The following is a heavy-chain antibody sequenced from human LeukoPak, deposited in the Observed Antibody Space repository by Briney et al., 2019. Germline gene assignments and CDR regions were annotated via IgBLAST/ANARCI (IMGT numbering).Heavy chain of an antibody. V-gene: IGHV4-59*01. Sequence: SETLSLTCSVSGGSISSYYWSWIRQPPGKGLEWIGYVYYSGSTNYNPSLKSRVTISVDTSKNQFSLNLSSVTAADTAVYYCAREGPLNYYYYVMDVWGQGTTVTVSS. CDR3: AREGPLNYYYYVMDV. CDR1: GGSISSYY. J-gene: IGHJ6*02. CDR2: VYYSGST.